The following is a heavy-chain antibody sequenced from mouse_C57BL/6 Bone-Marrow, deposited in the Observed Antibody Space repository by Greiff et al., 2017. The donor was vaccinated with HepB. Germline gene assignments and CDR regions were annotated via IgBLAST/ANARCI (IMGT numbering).Heavy chain of an antibody. CDR2: ISSGGSYT. D-gene: IGHD2-1*01. Sequence: EVQGVESGGDLVKPGGSLKLSCAASGFTFSSYGMSWVRQTPDKRLEWVATISSGGSYTYYPDSVKGRFTISRDNAKNTLYLQMSSLKSEDTAMYYCARHNRVTDWYFDVWGTGTTVTVSS. J-gene: IGHJ1*03. CDR1: GFTFSSYG. CDR3: ARHNRVTDWYFDV. V-gene: IGHV5-6*01.